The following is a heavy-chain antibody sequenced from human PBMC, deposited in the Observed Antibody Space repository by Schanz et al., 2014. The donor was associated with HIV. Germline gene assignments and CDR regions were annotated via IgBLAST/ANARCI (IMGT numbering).Heavy chain of an antibody. J-gene: IGHJ4*02. CDR1: GLTFSNHA. Sequence: VQLVESGGGVVQPGRSLRLSCKVSGLTFSNHAMTWVRQAPGRGLEWLSAISISGTTTYYADSVRGRFTISRDNSKNTVYLHMSSLRVEDTAVYYCAQEEVPNDCWGQGTLVTVSS. CDR2: ISISGTTT. CDR3: AQEEVPNDC. V-gene: IGHV3-23*04.